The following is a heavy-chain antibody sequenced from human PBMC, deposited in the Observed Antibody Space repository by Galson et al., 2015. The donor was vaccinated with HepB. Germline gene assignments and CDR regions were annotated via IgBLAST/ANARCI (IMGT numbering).Heavy chain of an antibody. CDR2: IWRDGSNK. J-gene: IGHJ4*02. D-gene: IGHD6-19*01. V-gene: IGHV3-33*01. Sequence: LRLSCAASGFAFGNYGMHWVRQAPGKGLEWMALIWRDGSNKHYADSLKGRFRISRDNTKNTLFLEADSLRAEDTAVYYCAREDATITVAAHECWGQGVLVTVSS. CDR1: GFAFGNYG. CDR3: AREDATITVAAHEC.